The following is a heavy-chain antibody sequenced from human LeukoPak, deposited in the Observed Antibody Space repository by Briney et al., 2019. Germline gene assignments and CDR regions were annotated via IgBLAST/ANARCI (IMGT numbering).Heavy chain of an antibody. Sequence: AASVKVSCKASGYTFTGYYMHWVRQAPGQGLEWMGWINPNSGGTNYAQKFQGRVTMTRDTSISTAYMELSRLRSDDTAVYYCARDWTIEVLGMDVWGQGTTVTVSS. CDR3: ARDWTIEVLGMDV. D-gene: IGHD3/OR15-3a*01. J-gene: IGHJ6*02. CDR1: GYTFTGYY. V-gene: IGHV1-2*02. CDR2: INPNSGGT.